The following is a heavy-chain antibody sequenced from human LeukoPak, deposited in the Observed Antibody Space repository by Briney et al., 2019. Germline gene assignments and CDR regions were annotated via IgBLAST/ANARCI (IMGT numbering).Heavy chain of an antibody. Sequence: ASVKVSCKAAGYAFTSCGINWVRQATGQGLGWMGWMNPNSGNTGYAQKFQGRGTITRNTSISTAYMELSSLRSEDTAVCYCARGSRGRWSSSWYRWGQGTLVTVSS. D-gene: IGHD6-13*01. J-gene: IGHJ4*02. CDR3: ARGSRGRWSSSWYR. V-gene: IGHV1-8*01. CDR1: GYAFTSCG. CDR2: MNPNSGNT.